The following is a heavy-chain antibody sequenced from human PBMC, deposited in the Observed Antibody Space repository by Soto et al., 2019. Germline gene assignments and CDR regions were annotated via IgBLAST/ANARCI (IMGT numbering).Heavy chain of an antibody. D-gene: IGHD3-10*01. CDR1: GYTFTRYG. CDR2: ISAYNGNT. V-gene: IGHV1-18*04. CDR3: VRAHALGFSNWFDP. Sequence: DSVKVSCKASGYTFTRYGISWVRQAPGQGLEWMGWISAYNGNTNYAQKLQGRVTMSADTSASTDFMDLARLKSDDTAVNYCVRAHALGFSNWFDPWGRGTLVTVSS. J-gene: IGHJ5*02.